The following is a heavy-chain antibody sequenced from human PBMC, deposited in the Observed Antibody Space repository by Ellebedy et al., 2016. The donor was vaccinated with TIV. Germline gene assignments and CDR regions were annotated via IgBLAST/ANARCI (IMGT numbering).Heavy chain of an antibody. J-gene: IGHJ4*02. V-gene: IGHV1-18*01. D-gene: IGHD3-16*02. Sequence: ASVKVSXXAFGDTFTNYGINWVRQAPGQGLEWMGWISPYNGNTNYAQKLQGRVTMTTDTSTSTVYMELRSLRSDDTAVYYCARGGPFGEIIVNYYFDYWGQGTLVTVSS. CDR2: ISPYNGNT. CDR3: ARGGPFGEIIVNYYFDY. CDR1: GDTFTNYG.